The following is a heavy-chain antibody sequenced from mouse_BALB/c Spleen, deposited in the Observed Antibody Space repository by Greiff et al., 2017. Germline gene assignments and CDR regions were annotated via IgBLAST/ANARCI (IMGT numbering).Heavy chain of an antibody. CDR2: IHYSGST. CDR3: ATMITTTWFAY. CDR1: GYSITSGYS. D-gene: IGHD2-4*01. V-gene: IGHV3-1*02. J-gene: IGHJ3*01. Sequence: ESGPDLVKPSQSLSLTCTVTGYSITSGYSWPWIRQFPGNKLEWMGYIHYSGSTNYNPSLKSRISITRDTSKNQFFLQLNSVTTEDTATYYCATMITTTWFAYWGQGTLVTVSA.